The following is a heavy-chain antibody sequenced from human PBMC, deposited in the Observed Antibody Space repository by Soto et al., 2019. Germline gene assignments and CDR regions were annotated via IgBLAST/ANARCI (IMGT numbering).Heavy chain of an antibody. CDR1: GYTFTSYD. CDR2: MNPNSGNT. J-gene: IGHJ5*02. Sequence: ASVKVSCKASGYTFTSYDINWVRQATGQGLEWMGWMNPNSGNTGYAQKFQGRVTMTRNTSISTAYMELSSLRSEDTAVYYCARAVNVTAAMSMETNNWFDPWGQGTLVTV. V-gene: IGHV1-8*01. D-gene: IGHD2-2*01. CDR3: ARAVNVTAAMSMETNNWFDP.